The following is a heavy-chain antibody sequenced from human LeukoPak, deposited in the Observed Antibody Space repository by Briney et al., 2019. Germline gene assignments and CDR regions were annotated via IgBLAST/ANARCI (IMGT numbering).Heavy chain of an antibody. CDR2: ISYDGSNE. CDR3: ARVQEWLTYYFDY. J-gene: IGHJ4*02. V-gene: IGHV3-30*04. CDR1: GFTFSSYA. D-gene: IGHD6-19*01. Sequence: GGSLRLSCAASGFTFSSYAMHWVRQAPGKGLEWVAVISYDGSNEYYADSVKGRFTISRDNSKNTLYLQMNSLRAEDTAVYYCARVQEWLTYYFDYWGQGTLVTVSS.